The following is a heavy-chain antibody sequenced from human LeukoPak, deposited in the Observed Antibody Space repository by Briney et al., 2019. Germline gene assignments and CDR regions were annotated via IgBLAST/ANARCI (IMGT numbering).Heavy chain of an antibody. Sequence: GGSLRLSCAASGFTFSSYGMHWVRQAPGKGLEWVAFIRYDGSNKYYADSVKGRFTISRDNAKNTLYLQMKSLRAEDTAVYYCAKEDIVLIVYAIRWFDYWGQGTLVTVSS. D-gene: IGHD2-8*01. CDR3: AKEDIVLIVYAIRWFDY. J-gene: IGHJ4*02. CDR2: IRYDGSNK. V-gene: IGHV3-30*02. CDR1: GFTFSSYG.